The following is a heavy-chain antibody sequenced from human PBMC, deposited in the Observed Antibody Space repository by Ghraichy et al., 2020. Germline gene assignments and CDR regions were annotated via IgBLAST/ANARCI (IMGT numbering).Heavy chain of an antibody. Sequence: WGSLRLSCSASGFTFSSYSMNWVRQAPGKGLEWVSSISSSSSYIYYADSVKCRFTISRDHAKNSLYLQMNSLRAEDTAVYYCAREERVVAATGAFDYWGQGTLVTVSS. CDR1: GFTFSSYS. V-gene: IGHV3-21*01. D-gene: IGHD2-15*01. CDR3: AREERVVAATGAFDY. CDR2: ISSSSSYI. J-gene: IGHJ4*02.